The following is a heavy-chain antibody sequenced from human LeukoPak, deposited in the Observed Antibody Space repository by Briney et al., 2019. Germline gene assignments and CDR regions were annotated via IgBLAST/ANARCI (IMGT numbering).Heavy chain of an antibody. Sequence: PGGSLRLSCAASGFTFSSYSMNWVRQAPGKGLEWVSYISSSSSTTYYADSVKGRFTISRDNSKNTLYLQMNSLRAEDTAVYYCAKDVPYYYDSSGIYWGQGTLVTVSS. J-gene: IGHJ4*02. CDR1: GFTFSSYS. V-gene: IGHV3-48*01. CDR3: AKDVPYYYDSSGIY. D-gene: IGHD3-22*01. CDR2: ISSSSSTT.